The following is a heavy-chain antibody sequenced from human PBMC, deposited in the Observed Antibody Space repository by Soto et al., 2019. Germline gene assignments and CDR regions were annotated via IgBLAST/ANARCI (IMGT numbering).Heavy chain of an antibody. CDR3: PSASYGYIDY. D-gene: IGHD5-18*01. Sequence: PGGSLRLSCAASGFTFSSYSMNWVRQAPGKGLEWVSYISSSSSTIYYADSVKGRFTISRDNAKNSLYLQMKSLRDEDTAVYYCPSASYGYIDYWGQGTLVTVSS. J-gene: IGHJ4*02. CDR2: ISSSSSTI. CDR1: GFTFSSYS. V-gene: IGHV3-48*02.